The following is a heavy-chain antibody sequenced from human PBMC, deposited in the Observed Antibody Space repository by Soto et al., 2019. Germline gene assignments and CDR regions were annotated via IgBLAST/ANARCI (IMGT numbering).Heavy chain of an antibody. Sequence: QVQLVESGGGVVQPGRSLRLSCAASGFTFSSYAMHWVHQAPGKGLEWVAVISYDGSNKYYADSVKGRFTISRDNSKNTLYLQMNSLRAEDTAVYYCARDYCSGGSCYRTYYYYYGMDVWGQGTTVTVSS. J-gene: IGHJ6*02. CDR3: ARDYCSGGSCYRTYYYYYGMDV. V-gene: IGHV3-30-3*01. CDR2: ISYDGSNK. CDR1: GFTFSSYA. D-gene: IGHD2-15*01.